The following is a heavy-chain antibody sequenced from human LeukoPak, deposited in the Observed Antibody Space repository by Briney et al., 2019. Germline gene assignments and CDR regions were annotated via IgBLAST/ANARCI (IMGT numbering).Heavy chain of an antibody. Sequence: ASVKVSCKASGYTFTSYGISWVRQAPGQGLEWMGWINPDSGVTKYAQKYLGRVTMTRDTSISTAYMELSSLRSDDTAVYFCARDLKNYGHLGPLDYWGQGTLVTVSS. D-gene: IGHD3-10*01. CDR1: GYTFTSYG. CDR3: ARDLKNYGHLGPLDY. V-gene: IGHV1-2*02. CDR2: INPDSGVT. J-gene: IGHJ4*02.